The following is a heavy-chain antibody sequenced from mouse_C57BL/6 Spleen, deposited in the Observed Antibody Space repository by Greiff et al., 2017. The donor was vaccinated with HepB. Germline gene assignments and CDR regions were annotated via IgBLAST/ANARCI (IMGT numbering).Heavy chain of an antibody. D-gene: IGHD2-14*01. Sequence: QVQLQQPGAELVMPGASVKLSCKASGYTFTSYWMHWVKQRPGQGLEWIGEIDPSDSYTNYNQKFKGKSTLTVDKSSSTAYMQLSSLTSEDSAVYYCARCRYDVDAMDYWGQGTSVTVSS. V-gene: IGHV1-69*01. J-gene: IGHJ4*01. CDR1: GYTFTSYW. CDR2: IDPSDSYT. CDR3: ARCRYDVDAMDY.